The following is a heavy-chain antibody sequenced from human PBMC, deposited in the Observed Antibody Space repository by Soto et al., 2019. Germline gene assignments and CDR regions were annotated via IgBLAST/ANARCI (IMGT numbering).Heavy chain of an antibody. Sequence: EVQLVESGGGLVQPGGSLRLSCAASGFTFNNFWMYWVRQTPEKGLVWVSGINSDGTTTIYADSVKGRFTISRDNAKNTLYLQRHSLTVEDKAIYNCARDIRWGQGTLVTVSS. CDR1: GFTFNNFW. J-gene: IGHJ4*02. CDR2: INSDGTTT. V-gene: IGHV3-74*01. CDR3: ARDIR.